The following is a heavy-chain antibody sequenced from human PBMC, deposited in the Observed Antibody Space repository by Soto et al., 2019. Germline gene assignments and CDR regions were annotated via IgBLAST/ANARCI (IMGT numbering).Heavy chain of an antibody. V-gene: IGHV2-5*02. J-gene: IGHJ4*02. CDR3: AHLNKDYYGSGNNY. Sequence: QITLKESGPTLVKPTQTLTLTCTFSGFSLSTSGVGVGWIRQPPGKALEWLALIYWDDDKRYSPSLKSRLTITKDTSKNQVVLTMTNMDHVDTATYYCAHLNKDYYGSGNNYWGQGTLVTVSS. CDR1: GFSLSTSGVG. D-gene: IGHD3-10*01. CDR2: IYWDDDK.